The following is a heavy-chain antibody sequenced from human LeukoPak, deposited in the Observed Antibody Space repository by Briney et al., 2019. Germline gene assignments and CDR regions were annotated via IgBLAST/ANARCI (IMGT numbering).Heavy chain of an antibody. J-gene: IGHJ6*03. CDR2: IYTSGST. CDR3: AREKAAAGTGWGNYYYYYMDV. Sequence: SETLSLTCTVSGGSISSYYWSWLRQPAGKGLEWIGRIYTSGSTNYNPSLESRVTMSVDTSKNQFSLKLSSVTAADTAVYYCAREKAAAGTGWGNYYYYYMDVWGKGTTVTVSS. CDR1: GGSISSYY. V-gene: IGHV4-4*07. D-gene: IGHD6-13*01.